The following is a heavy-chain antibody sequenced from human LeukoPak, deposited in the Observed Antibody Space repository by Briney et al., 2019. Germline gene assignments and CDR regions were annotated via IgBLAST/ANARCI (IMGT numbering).Heavy chain of an antibody. CDR1: GFTVSSNY. Sequence: GGSLRLSCAASGFTVSSNYMSWVRQAPGKGLEWVSVIYSGGSTYYADSVKGRFTISRHNSKNTLYLQMNSLRAEDTAVYYCAKVGSGWPGYYFDYWGQGTLVTVSS. CDR2: IYSGGST. CDR3: AKVGSGWPGYYFDY. V-gene: IGHV3-53*04. D-gene: IGHD6-19*01. J-gene: IGHJ4*02.